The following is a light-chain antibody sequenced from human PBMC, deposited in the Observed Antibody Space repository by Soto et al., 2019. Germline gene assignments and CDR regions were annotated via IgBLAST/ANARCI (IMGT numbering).Light chain of an antibody. CDR2: DAS. CDR3: QQSDSLPIT. Sequence: DIQMTQSPSSLSASVGDRVTITCRASQDISNYLNWYQQRPGKAPKLLMYDASNLERGVPSRFSGTRSGTHFTFALTSLQPEDVATYYCQQSDSLPITFGQGTRLEI. V-gene: IGKV1-33*01. CDR1: QDISNY. J-gene: IGKJ5*01.